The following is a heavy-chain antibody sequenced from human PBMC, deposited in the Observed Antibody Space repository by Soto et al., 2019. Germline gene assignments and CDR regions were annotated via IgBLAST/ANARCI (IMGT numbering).Heavy chain of an antibody. CDR2: ISSSSSYT. J-gene: IGHJ4*02. CDR3: ARVMGEYQLLAPVFDY. CDR1: GFTFSDYY. Sequence: QVQLVESGGGLVNPGGSLRLSCAASGFTFSDYYMSWIRQAPGKGREWVSYISSSSSYTNYADSVKGRFTISRYNAKNSLYLQMNSLRAEDTAVYYCARVMGEYQLLAPVFDYWGQGTLVTVSS. V-gene: IGHV3-11*06. D-gene: IGHD2-2*01.